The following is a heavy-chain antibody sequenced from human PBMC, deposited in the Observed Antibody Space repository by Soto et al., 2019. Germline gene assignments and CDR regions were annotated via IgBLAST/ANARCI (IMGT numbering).Heavy chain of an antibody. CDR1: GLTFRSYA. J-gene: IGHJ4*02. Sequence: QVQLVESGGGVVQPGRSLRLSCVVSGLTFRSYAMHWVRQAPGKGLEWGAAISYDGSNKYYADSVKGRFTISRDNSKNTRYLEMNSLRAEDTAGYYCARDPTGWELRFDYWGQGTLVTVSS. CDR2: ISYDGSNK. D-gene: IGHD1-26*01. V-gene: IGHV3-30-3*01. CDR3: ARDPTGWELRFDY.